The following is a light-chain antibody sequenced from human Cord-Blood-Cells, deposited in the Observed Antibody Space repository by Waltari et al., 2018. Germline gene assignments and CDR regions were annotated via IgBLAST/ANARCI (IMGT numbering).Light chain of an antibody. CDR1: QSVSSN. Sequence: ELVMTQSPATLSVSPGERATLSCRASQSVSSNLAWYQQKPGQAPRLLIYCASTRATGIPARFSGSGSGTEFTLTISGLQSEDFAVYYCQQYNNWPYTFGQGTKLEIK. V-gene: IGKV3-15*01. CDR3: QQYNNWPYT. J-gene: IGKJ2*01. CDR2: CAS.